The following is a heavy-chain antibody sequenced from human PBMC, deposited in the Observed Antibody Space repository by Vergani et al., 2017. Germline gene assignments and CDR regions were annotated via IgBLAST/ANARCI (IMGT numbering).Heavy chain of an antibody. CDR2: ISSSSSYI. D-gene: IGHD4-11*01. V-gene: IGHV3-21*01. CDR3: AKGSNGYYFDY. CDR1: GFTFSSYS. Sequence: EVQLVESGGGLVKPGGSLRLSCAASGFTFSSYSMNWVRQAPGKGLEWVSSISSSSSYIYYADSVKGRFTISRDNAKNSLYLQMNSLRAEDTAVYYCAKGSNGYYFDYWGQGTLVTVSS. J-gene: IGHJ4*02.